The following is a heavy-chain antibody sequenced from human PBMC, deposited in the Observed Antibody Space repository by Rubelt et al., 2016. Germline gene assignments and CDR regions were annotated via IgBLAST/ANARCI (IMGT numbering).Heavy chain of an antibody. CDR2: INPNSGGT. D-gene: IGHD5-12*01. Sequence: GYTLTELSMHWVRQAPGQGLEWMGWINPNSGGTNYAQEFQARVTMTRDTSISTGYMELSRLRSDDTAVFYCARDLQRGYSGYGNFDYWGQGTLVTVSS. V-gene: IGHV1-2*02. J-gene: IGHJ4*02. CDR3: ARDLQRGYSGYGNFDY. CDR1: GYTLTELS.